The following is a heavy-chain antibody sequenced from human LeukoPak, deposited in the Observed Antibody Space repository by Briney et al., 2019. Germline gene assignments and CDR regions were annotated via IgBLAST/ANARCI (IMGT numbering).Heavy chain of an antibody. CDR2: INPNSGGT. CDR3: AREGPYYYDSSGYPDY. V-gene: IGHV1-2*03. Sequence: LGASVKVSCKASGYTFTGDYMHWVRQAPGQGLEWRGWINPNSGGTNYAQKLQGRVTMTTDTSTSTAYMELRSLRSDDTAVYYCAREGPYYYDSSGYPDYWGQGTLVTVSS. J-gene: IGHJ4*02. D-gene: IGHD3-22*01. CDR1: GYTFTGDY.